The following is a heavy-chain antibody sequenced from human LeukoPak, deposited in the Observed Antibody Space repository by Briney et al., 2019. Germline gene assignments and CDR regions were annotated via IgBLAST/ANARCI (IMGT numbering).Heavy chain of an antibody. D-gene: IGHD3-10*01. V-gene: IGHV3-53*01. Sequence: GGSLRLSCAASGFTASSNYMSWVRQAPGKGLEWVSVIYSGGSTYYADSVKGRFTISRDNSKNTLYLQMNSLRAEDTAVYYCASTRPDYYYGSGSYFLWGQGTLVTVSS. CDR3: ASTRPDYYYGSGSYFL. CDR1: GFTASSNY. J-gene: IGHJ4*02. CDR2: IYSGGST.